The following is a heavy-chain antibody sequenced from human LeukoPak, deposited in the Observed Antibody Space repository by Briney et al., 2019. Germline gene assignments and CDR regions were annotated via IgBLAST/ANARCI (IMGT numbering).Heavy chain of an antibody. CDR2: INPNSGGT. Sequence: ASVKVSCKASGYTFTGYYMHWVRQAPGQGLEWMGRINPNSGGTNYAQKFQGRVTMTRDTSISTAYMELSRLRSDDTAVYYCAKSNSLYYYDSSGITPLYFDYWGQGTLVTVSS. CDR1: GYTFTGYY. J-gene: IGHJ4*02. D-gene: IGHD3-22*01. CDR3: AKSNSLYYYDSSGITPLYFDY. V-gene: IGHV1-2*06.